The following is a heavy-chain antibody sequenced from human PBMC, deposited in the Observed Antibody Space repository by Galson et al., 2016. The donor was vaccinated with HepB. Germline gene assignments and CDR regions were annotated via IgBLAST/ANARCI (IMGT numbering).Heavy chain of an antibody. Sequence: SLRLSCAASGFMFSTYAMYWVRQAPGKGLEWVAIILYDGSHKYYADSVKGRFTISRDNSKNTLYLQMNSLRAEDTAVYYCARVAKRANRLWFGELKGFDYWGQGTLVTVSS. CDR1: GFMFSTYA. CDR2: ILYDGSHK. CDR3: ARVAKRANRLWFGELKGFDY. J-gene: IGHJ4*02. V-gene: IGHV3-30-3*01. D-gene: IGHD3-10*01.